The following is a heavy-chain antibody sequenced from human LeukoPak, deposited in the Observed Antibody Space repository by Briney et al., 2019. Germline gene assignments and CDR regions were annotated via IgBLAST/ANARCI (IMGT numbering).Heavy chain of an antibody. J-gene: IGHJ4*02. D-gene: IGHD4/OR15-4a*01. V-gene: IGHV4-34*01. CDR1: GGSFSGYY. Sequence: SETLSLTCAVYGGSFSGYYWSWIRQPPGKGLEWIGEINHSGSTNYNPSLKSRVTISVDTSKNQFSLKLSSVTATDTAVYYCARGGLTMRTFDYWGQGTLVTASS. CDR2: INHSGST. CDR3: ARGGLTMRTFDY.